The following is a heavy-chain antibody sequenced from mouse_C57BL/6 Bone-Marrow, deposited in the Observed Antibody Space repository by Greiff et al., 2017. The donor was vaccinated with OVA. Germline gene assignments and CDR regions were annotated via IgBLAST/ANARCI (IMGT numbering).Heavy chain of an antibody. V-gene: IGHV1-81*01. CDR2: IYPRSGNT. Sequence: VKLVESGAELARPGASVKLSCKASGYTFTSYGISWVKQRTGQGLEWIGEIYPRSGNTYYNEKFKGKATLTADKSSSTAYMELRSLTSEDSAVYFCARRGRARDYWGQGTTLTVSS. D-gene: IGHD3-1*01. J-gene: IGHJ2*01. CDR3: ARRGRARDY. CDR1: GYTFTSYG.